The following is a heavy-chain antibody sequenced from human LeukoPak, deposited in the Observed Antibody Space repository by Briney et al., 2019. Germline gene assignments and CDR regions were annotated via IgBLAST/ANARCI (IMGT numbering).Heavy chain of an antibody. CDR2: ISGSGDST. V-gene: IGHV3-23*01. CDR3: VKDQGYYGSGSYKEYFQH. D-gene: IGHD3-10*01. J-gene: IGHJ1*01. CDR1: GFTFSSYA. Sequence: GGSLRLSCAASGFTFSSYAMTWVRQAPGKGLEWVSAISGSGDSTYYADSVKGRFTTSRDNSKNTLYLQMNSLRAEDTAVYYCVKDQGYYGSGSYKEYFQHWGQGTLVTVSS.